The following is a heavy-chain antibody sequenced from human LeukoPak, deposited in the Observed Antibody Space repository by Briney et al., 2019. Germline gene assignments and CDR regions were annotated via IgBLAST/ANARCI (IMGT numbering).Heavy chain of an antibody. Sequence: PRGSLRLSCAASGFTFSSYGMHWVRQAPGKGLEWVAVIWYDGSNKYYADSVKGRFTISRDNSKNTLYLQMNSLRAEDTAVYYCARGYGPADAFDIWGQGTMVTVSS. J-gene: IGHJ3*02. CDR2: IWYDGSNK. V-gene: IGHV3-33*01. CDR1: GFTFSSYG. CDR3: ARGYGPADAFDI. D-gene: IGHD2-15*01.